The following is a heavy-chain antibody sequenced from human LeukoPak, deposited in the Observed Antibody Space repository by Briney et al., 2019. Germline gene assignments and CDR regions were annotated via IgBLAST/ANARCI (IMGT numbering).Heavy chain of an antibody. V-gene: IGHV3-7*01. CDR2: IKQDESED. CDR3: ARRIVTYYYGSGLDY. Sequence: GGSLRLSCAASGFTFSSYWMSWVRQAPGKGLEWVANIKQDESEDYYVDSVKGRFTISRDNAKNSLYLQMNSLRAEDTAVYFCARRIVTYYYGSGLDYWGQGTLVTVSS. J-gene: IGHJ4*02. CDR1: GFTFSSYW. D-gene: IGHD3-10*01.